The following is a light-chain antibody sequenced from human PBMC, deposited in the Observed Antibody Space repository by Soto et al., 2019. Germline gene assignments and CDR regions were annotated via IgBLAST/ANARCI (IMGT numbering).Light chain of an antibody. CDR2: GAS. CDR3: QQYNNWPSWT. J-gene: IGKJ1*01. Sequence: EIVMTQSPATLSVSPGERATLSCRASQSVSSNLAWYQQKPGQAPRLLIYGASTRATGIPARFSGSGSGTDFTLTISSLEPEDFAVYYCQQYNNWPSWTFGQGTKVDIK. CDR1: QSVSSN. V-gene: IGKV3-15*01.